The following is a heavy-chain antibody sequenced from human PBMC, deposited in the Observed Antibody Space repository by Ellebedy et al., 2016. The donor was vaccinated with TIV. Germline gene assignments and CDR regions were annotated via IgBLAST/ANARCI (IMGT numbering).Heavy chain of an antibody. CDR2: TYYSGST. V-gene: IGHV4-30-4*01. Sequence: SETLSLXXTVSGASISSGDYYWSWLRQPPGKGLEWIGYTYYSGSTKYYPSLKSRVTISVDTSKTHFSLKLSSVTAADTAVYFCARAVGYGDLHAFDIWGQGTMVTVSS. D-gene: IGHD4-17*01. CDR3: ARAVGYGDLHAFDI. J-gene: IGHJ3*02. CDR1: GASISSGDYY.